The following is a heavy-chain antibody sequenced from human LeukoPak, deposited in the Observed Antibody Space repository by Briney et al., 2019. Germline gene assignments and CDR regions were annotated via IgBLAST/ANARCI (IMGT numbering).Heavy chain of an antibody. Sequence: PGRSLRLSRAASGFTFSSYGMHWVRQAPGKGLEWVAVISYDGSNKYYADSVKGRFTISRDNSKNTLYLQMNSLRAEDTAVYYCAKDGDGSADYWGQGTLVTVSS. CDR2: ISYDGSNK. V-gene: IGHV3-30*18. CDR1: GFTFSSYG. D-gene: IGHD3-10*01. CDR3: AKDGDGSADY. J-gene: IGHJ4*02.